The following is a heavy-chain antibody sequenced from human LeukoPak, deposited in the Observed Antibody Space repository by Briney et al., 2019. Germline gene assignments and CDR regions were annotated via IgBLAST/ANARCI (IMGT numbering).Heavy chain of an antibody. D-gene: IGHD5-18*01. V-gene: IGHV3-21*01. CDR1: GFTFSSYS. J-gene: IGHJ4*02. CDR2: ISSSSSYI. CDR3: ARDIGGTAMVKDY. Sequence: PGGSLRLSCAASGFTFSSYSMNWVRQAPGKGLQWVSSISSSSSYIYYADSVNGRFTISRDNAKNSLYLQMNSLRAEDTAVYYCARDIGGTAMVKDYWGQGTLVTVSS.